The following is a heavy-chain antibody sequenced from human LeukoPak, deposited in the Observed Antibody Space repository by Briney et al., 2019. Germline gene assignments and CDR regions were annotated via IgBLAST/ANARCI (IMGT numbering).Heavy chain of an antibody. J-gene: IGHJ4*02. CDR1: GGSISSYY. CDR2: LFYSGNM. D-gene: IGHD5/OR15-5a*01. V-gene: IGHV4-59*12. CDR3: ARENIVSTRDFDY. Sequence: SETLSLTCTVSGGSISSYYWSWIRQPPGKGLEWIGSLFYSGNMYYSPSLKSRVTISIDTSKNQFSLNLNSVTAADTAVYYCARENIVSTRDFDYWGLGTLVTVSS.